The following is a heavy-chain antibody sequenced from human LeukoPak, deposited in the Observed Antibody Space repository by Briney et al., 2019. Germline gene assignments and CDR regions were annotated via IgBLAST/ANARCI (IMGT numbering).Heavy chain of an antibody. CDR2: IIPIFGTA. CDR1: GGTFSSYA. D-gene: IGHD5-12*01. J-gene: IGHJ4*02. V-gene: IGHV1-69*13. Sequence: ASVKVSCKAPGGTFSSYAISWVRQAPGQGLEWMGGIIPIFGTANYAQKFRGRVTITADESKSTAYMELSSLRSEDTAVYYCARVGGYDYVDLDYWGQGTLVTVSS. CDR3: ARVGGYDYVDLDY.